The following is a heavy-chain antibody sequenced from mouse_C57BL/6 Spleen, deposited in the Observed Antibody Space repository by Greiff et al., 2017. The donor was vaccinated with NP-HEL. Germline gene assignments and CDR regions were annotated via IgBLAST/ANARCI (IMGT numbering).Heavy chain of an antibody. D-gene: IGHD2-4*01. Sequence: VQLQQSGPELVKPGASVKISCKASGYTFTDYYMNWVKQSHGKSLEWIGDINPNNGGTSYNQKFKGKATLTVDKSSSTAYMELRSLTSEDSAVYYCARSTSYYDYDGGFDYWGQGTTLTVSS. CDR3: ARSTSYYDYDGGFDY. J-gene: IGHJ2*01. CDR2: INPNNGGT. CDR1: GYTFTDYY. V-gene: IGHV1-26*01.